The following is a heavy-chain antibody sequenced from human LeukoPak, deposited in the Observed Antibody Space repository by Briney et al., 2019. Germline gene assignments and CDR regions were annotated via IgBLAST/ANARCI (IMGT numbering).Heavy chain of an antibody. CDR1: GYTFNGYY. V-gene: IGHV1-8*03. Sequence: ASVKVSCKSSGYTFNGYYMHWVRQATGQGLEWMGWMNPNSGKAGYAHKFQGRVTITRNPSITTAYMELSSLRSEDTAVYYCARRNFDWFDPWGQGTLVTVSS. CDR3: ARRNFDWFDP. J-gene: IGHJ5*02. CDR2: MNPNSGKA.